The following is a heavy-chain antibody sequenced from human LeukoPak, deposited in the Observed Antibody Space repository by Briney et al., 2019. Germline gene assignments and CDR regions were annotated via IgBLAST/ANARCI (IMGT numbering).Heavy chain of an antibody. J-gene: IGHJ6*02. CDR3: TRGGIVATIGYGMDV. CDR2: IRNEAFGGST. D-gene: IGHD5-12*01. Sequence: PGRSLRLSCTASEFTFGDYALSWVRQAPGKGLEWVALIRNEAFGGSTEYAASVEGRFSISRDNSKSIAYLQMNSLQTEDTAVYYCTRGGIVATIGYGMDVWGQGTTVTVSS. V-gene: IGHV3-49*04. CDR1: EFTFGDYA.